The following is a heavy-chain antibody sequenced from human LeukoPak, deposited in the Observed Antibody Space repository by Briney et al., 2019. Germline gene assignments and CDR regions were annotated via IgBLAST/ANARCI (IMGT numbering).Heavy chain of an antibody. CDR3: ARQWGRGSGSYLAY. J-gene: IGHJ4*02. CDR2: IYPGDSDT. D-gene: IGHD3-10*01. V-gene: IGHV5-51*01. Sequence: GESLKISCKGSGDSFSSHWIAWVRQMPGKGLEWMGVIYPGDSDTTYSPSFQGQVTISVDKSISTAYLQWGSLRASDTAMYYCARQWGRGSGSYLAYWGQGTVVTVSS. CDR1: GDSFSSHW.